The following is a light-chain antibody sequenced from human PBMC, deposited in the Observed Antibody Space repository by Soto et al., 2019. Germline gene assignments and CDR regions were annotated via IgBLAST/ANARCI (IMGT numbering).Light chain of an antibody. CDR3: QKYNSAPLT. V-gene: IGKV1-27*01. CDR1: QGXXXX. CDR2: ATS. J-gene: IGKJ4*01. Sequence: AFVGDRVTXXXXXSQGXXXXLAWFQQKPGKVPKLLIYATSTLQSGVPSRFSGSGSGTDFTLTISSLQPEDVATYYCQKYNSAPLTFGGGTKVEIK.